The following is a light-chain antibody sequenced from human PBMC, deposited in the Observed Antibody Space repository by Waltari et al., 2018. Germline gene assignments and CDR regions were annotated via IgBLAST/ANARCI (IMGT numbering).Light chain of an antibody. J-gene: IGLJ2*01. CDR1: TLGNKY. CDR2: QDT. Sequence: SYELTQPPSGSVSPGQTASITCSGDTLGNKYTTWYQQKPGHSPMLVIYQDTMRPSGIPERFSGSNPGNTAPLTISGTQAMDEADYYCQAWDSSTEIFGGGTKLTVL. V-gene: IGLV3-1*01. CDR3: QAWDSSTEI.